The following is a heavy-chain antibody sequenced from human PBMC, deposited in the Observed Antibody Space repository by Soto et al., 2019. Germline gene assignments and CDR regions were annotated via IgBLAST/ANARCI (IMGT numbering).Heavy chain of an antibody. CDR3: ARLRITMIVVVIGFDY. V-gene: IGHV4-39*01. D-gene: IGHD3-22*01. CDR2: IYYSGST. Sequence: PSETLSLTCTVSGGSISSSSYYWGWIRQPPGKGLEWIGSIYYSGSTYYNPSLKSRVTISVDTSKNQFSPKLSSVTAADTAVYYCARLRITMIVVVIGFDYWGQGTLVTVSS. J-gene: IGHJ4*02. CDR1: GGSISSSSYY.